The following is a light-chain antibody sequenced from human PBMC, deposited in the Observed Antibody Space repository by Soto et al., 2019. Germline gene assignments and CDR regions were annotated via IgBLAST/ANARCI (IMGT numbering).Light chain of an antibody. V-gene: IGKV3-20*01. CDR2: GAS. CDR1: QSVSSN. J-gene: IGKJ5*01. CDR3: QQYGSSPPIT. Sequence: EIAMTQSPATLSVSLGERATLSCRASQSVSSNLAWYQQKPGQAPRLLIYGASSRATGIPDRFSGSGSGTDFTLTISRLEPEDFAVYYCQQYGSSPPITFGQGTRLEI.